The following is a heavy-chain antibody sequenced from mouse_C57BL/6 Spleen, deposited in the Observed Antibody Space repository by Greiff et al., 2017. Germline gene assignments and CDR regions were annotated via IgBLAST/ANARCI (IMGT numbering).Heavy chain of an antibody. CDR2: ISGGGGNT. D-gene: IGHD2-12*01. CDR1: GFTFSSYT. J-gene: IGHJ4*01. V-gene: IGHV5-9*01. Sequence: EVKLVESGGGLVKPGGSLKLSCAASGFTFSSYTMSWVRQTPEKRLEWVATISGGGGNTYYPDSVKVRFTISRDNAKNTLYLQMSSLRSEDTALYYCARHHPSYDEDAMDYWGQGTSVTVSS. CDR3: ARHHPSYDEDAMDY.